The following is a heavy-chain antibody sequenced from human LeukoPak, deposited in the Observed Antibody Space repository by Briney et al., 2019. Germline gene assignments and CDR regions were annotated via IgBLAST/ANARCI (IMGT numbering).Heavy chain of an antibody. CDR1: GYTFTSYD. V-gene: IGHV1-8*01. Sequence: GASVKVSCKASGYTFTSYDINWVRQATGQGLEWMGWMNPNSGNTGYAQKFQGRVTMTRNTSISTAYMELSSLRSEDTAVYYCARGTLYSSWVSRPLSYYFDYWGQGTLVTVSS. J-gene: IGHJ4*02. CDR3: ARGTLYSSWVSRPLSYYFDY. CDR2: MNPNSGNT. D-gene: IGHD6-6*01.